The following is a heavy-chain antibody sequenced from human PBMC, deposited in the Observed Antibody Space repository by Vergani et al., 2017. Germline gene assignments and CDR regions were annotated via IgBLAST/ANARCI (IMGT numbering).Heavy chain of an antibody. CDR2: ISGSGGST. CDR3: AKASLYYYDSSGYSY. CDR1: GFTFSSYA. Sequence: EVQLLESGGGLVQPGGSLRLSCAASGFTFSSYAMSWVRQAPGKGLEWVSAISGSGGSTYYADSVEGRFTISRDTSKNTLYLQMNSLRAEDTAVYYCAKASLYYYDSSGYSYWGQGTLVTVSS. J-gene: IGHJ4*02. D-gene: IGHD3-22*01. V-gene: IGHV3-23*01.